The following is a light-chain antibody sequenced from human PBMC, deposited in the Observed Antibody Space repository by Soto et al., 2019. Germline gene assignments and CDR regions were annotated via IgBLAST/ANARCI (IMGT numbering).Light chain of an antibody. Sequence: IVMTHSPATLSVSPGASAARRFRASQSVSSDLAWYQQKPGQAPRLLIYYTSTRATGFPARFSGGGSGTEFTLTISSLQSEDSAFYYCQQYNKWPITFGQGTQLEIK. J-gene: IGKJ5*01. V-gene: IGKV3-15*01. CDR1: QSVSSD. CDR2: YTS. CDR3: QQYNKWPIT.